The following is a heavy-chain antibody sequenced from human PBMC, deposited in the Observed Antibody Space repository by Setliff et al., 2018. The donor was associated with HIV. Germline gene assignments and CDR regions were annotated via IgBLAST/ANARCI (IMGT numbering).Heavy chain of an antibody. CDR1: GFTFSDYY. CDR2: TRNRARSYTT. CDR3: GAFLSGYPY. V-gene: IGHV3-72*01. Sequence: GGSLRLSCAASGFTFSDYYMDWVRQAPGKGLEWVARTRNRARSYTTEYAASVQGRFTFSRDDSKNSLYLQMNSLKIEDTAVYFCGAFLSGYPYWGQGTLVTVSS. D-gene: IGHD3-3*01. J-gene: IGHJ4*02.